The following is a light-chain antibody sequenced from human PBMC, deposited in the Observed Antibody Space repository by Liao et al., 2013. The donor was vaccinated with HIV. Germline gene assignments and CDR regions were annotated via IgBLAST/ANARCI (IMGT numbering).Light chain of an antibody. CDR3: QAWDSSTPWV. J-gene: IGLJ3*02. CDR1: DIGSKA. Sequence: SYVLTQPPSVSVAPGKTAKIPCGGNDIGSKAVHWYQQKPGQAPVVVIYQDSKRPSGIPERFSGSNSGNTATLTISGTQAMDEADYYCQAWDSSTPWVFGGGTKLTVL. V-gene: IGLV3-21*01. CDR2: QDS.